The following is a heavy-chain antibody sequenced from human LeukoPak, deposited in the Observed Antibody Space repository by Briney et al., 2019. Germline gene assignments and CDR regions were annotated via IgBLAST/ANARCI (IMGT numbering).Heavy chain of an antibody. Sequence: SETLSLTCAVYGGSFSGYYWSWIRQPPGKGLEWIGEINHSGSTNYNPSLKSRVTISVDTSKNQFSLELSSVTAADTAVYYCARGRSEYYYYYMDVWGKGTTVTVSS. V-gene: IGHV4-34*01. CDR3: ARGRSEYYYYYMDV. CDR2: INHSGST. J-gene: IGHJ6*03. CDR1: GGSFSGYY.